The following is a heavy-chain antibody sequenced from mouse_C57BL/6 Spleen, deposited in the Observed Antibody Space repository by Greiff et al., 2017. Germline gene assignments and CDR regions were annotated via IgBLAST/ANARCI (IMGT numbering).Heavy chain of an antibody. V-gene: IGHV1-69*01. J-gene: IGHJ2*01. CDR2: IDPSDSYT. D-gene: IGHD2-1*01. CDR1: GYTFTSYW. Sequence: QVLLQQPGAELVMPGASVKLSCKASGYTFTSYWMHWVKQRPGQGLEWIGEIDPSDSYTNYNQKFKGKSTLTVDKSSSTAYMQLSSLTSEDSAVYYCARNGNYGDYWGQGTTLTVSS. CDR3: ARNGNYGDY.